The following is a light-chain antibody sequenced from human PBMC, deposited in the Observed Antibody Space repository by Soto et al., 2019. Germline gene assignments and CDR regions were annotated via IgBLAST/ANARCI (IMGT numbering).Light chain of an antibody. Sequence: DIQMTQSPSSLSASIGDRVTITCQASQDIRNNLNWYQQKPGEAPELLIYAASNLQDGVPSRFSGSGSGTEFTLTISSLQPEDFALYYCQQTYTTPASTFGQGTSVDVK. CDR1: QDIRNN. CDR2: AAS. CDR3: QQTYTTPAST. V-gene: IGKV1-39*01. J-gene: IGKJ1*01.